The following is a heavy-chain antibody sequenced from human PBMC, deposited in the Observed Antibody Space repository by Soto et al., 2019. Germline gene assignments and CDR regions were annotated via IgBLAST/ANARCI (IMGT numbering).Heavy chain of an antibody. V-gene: IGHV3-72*01. CDR1: GFTFSNHY. J-gene: IGHJ2*01. D-gene: IGHD1-26*01. Sequence: EVQLVESGGGLVQPGGSLRLSCAASGFTFSNHYMDWVRQAPGKGLEWVGRTKNKANSYSTEYAASVKGRFTISRDDSKNSLYLQLNSLETEDTAVYYCAGYSGSYSRSLALWGRGTLVTVSS. CDR2: TKNKANSYST. CDR3: AGYSGSYSRSLAL.